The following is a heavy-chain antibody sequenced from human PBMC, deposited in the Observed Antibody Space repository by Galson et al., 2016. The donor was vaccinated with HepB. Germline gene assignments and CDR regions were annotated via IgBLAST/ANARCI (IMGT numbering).Heavy chain of an antibody. Sequence: SLRLSCAASGFPFSSYHMNWARQAPGGGLEWVSSISSTSSNMYSADSVQGRLAISRDNAKNSLYLQMHSLRAEDTAVYYCVRDLHFAFDIWGQGTVVTVSS. D-gene: IGHD3-3*02. CDR3: VRDLHFAFDI. CDR2: ISSTSSNM. J-gene: IGHJ3*02. CDR1: GFPFSSYH. V-gene: IGHV3-21*01.